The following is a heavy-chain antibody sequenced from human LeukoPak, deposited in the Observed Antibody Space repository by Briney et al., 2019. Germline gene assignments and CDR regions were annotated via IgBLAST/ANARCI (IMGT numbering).Heavy chain of an antibody. CDR2: ISAYNGST. Sequence: GASVKVSCKASGYTFTSYGISWVRQAPGQGLEWMGWISAYNGSTNYAQKLQGRVTMTTDTSTSTAYMELRSLRSDDTAVYYCARGTYSSSPSPFDYWGQGTLVTVSS. D-gene: IGHD6-6*01. CDR3: ARGTYSSSPSPFDY. V-gene: IGHV1-18*01. J-gene: IGHJ4*02. CDR1: GYTFTSYG.